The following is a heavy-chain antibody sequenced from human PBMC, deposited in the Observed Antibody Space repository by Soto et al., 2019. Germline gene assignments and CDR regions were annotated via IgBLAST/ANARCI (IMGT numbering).Heavy chain of an antibody. CDR3: ASPLRGVIRMDV. CDR1: GGSFSGYY. Sequence: QVQLQQWGAGLLKPSETLSLTCAVYGGSFSGYYWSWIRQPPGKGLEWIGEINHSGSTNYNPSLKSRVTISVDTSKNQFSLKLSSVTAADTAVYYCASPLRGVIRMDVWGQGTTVTVSS. V-gene: IGHV4-34*01. D-gene: IGHD3-10*01. J-gene: IGHJ6*02. CDR2: INHSGST.